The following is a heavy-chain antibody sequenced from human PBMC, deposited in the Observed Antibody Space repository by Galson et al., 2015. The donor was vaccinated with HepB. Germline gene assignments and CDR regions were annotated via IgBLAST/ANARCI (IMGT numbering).Heavy chain of an antibody. V-gene: IGHV4-59*01. CDR1: GGSISSYY. D-gene: IGHD1-7*01. CDR2: IYYSGST. J-gene: IGHJ2*01. Sequence: ETLSLTCTVSGGSISSYYWSWIRQPPGKGLEWIGYIYYSGSTNYNPSLKSRVTISVDTSKNQFSLKLSSVTAADTAVYYCARSGTLEGYFDLWGRGTLVTVSS. CDR3: ARSGTLEGYFDL.